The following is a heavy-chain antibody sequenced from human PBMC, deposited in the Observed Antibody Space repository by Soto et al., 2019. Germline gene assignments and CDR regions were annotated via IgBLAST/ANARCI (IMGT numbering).Heavy chain of an antibody. J-gene: IGHJ6*01. CDR3: AKEWGHCSSTSCLGRSGMDV. V-gene: IGHV3-30*18. CDR2: ISYDGSNK. D-gene: IGHD2-2*01. CDR1: GFTFSSYG. Sequence: QVQLVESGGGVVQPGRSLRLSCAASGFTFSSYGMHWVRQAPGKGLEWVAVISYDGSNKYYADSVKGRFTISRDNSKNTLYLQMNSLRAEDTAVYYCAKEWGHCSSTSCLGRSGMDVW.